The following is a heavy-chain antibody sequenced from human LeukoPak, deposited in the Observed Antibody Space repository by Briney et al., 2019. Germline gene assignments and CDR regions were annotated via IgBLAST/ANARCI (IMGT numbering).Heavy chain of an antibody. D-gene: IGHD3-22*01. CDR2: IKTEGSEK. CDR3: ARLLHKRNYDSSDYYGS. V-gene: IGHV3-7*01. J-gene: IGHJ5*02. Sequence: GGSLRLSCAAPGFTFSSYWMSSVRQAPGKGLEWVANIKTEGSEKYYVDSVKGRFTISRDNAKNSLYLQLNSLRAENTPVCICARLLHKRNYDSSDYYGSWGQGTLVTVSS. CDR1: GFTFSSYW.